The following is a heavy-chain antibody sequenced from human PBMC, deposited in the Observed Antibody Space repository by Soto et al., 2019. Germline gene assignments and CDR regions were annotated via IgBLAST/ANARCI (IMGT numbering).Heavy chain of an antibody. CDR1: GFSLRSSGVG. D-gene: IGHD3-10*01. J-gene: IGHJ4*02. CDR3: AHNGGSGSFLDY. V-gene: IGHV2-5*02. Sequence: QITLKESGPTLVKPTQTLTLTCTFSGFSLRSSGVGVGWIRQPPGKAMESLALLYWADEKRYSPSLKCRLTITKATSNNQVVLTMTNMDPVHTVTYYSAHNGGSGSFLDYWGQGTLDTVSS. CDR2: LYWADEK.